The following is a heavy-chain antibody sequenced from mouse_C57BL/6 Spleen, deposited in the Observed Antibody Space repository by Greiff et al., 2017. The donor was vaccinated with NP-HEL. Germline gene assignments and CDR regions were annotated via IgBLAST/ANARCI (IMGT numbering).Heavy chain of an antibody. Sequence: QVQLQQPGAELVKPGASVKMSCKASGYTFTSYWITWVKQRPGQGLEWIGDIYPGSGSTNYNEKFKSKATLTVYTSSSTAYLQLSSLTSEDSAVYYCARGDDYPYYYAMDYWGQGTSVTVSS. CDR1: GYTFTSYW. J-gene: IGHJ4*01. CDR3: ARGDDYPYYYAMDY. V-gene: IGHV1-55*01. D-gene: IGHD2-4*01. CDR2: IYPGSGST.